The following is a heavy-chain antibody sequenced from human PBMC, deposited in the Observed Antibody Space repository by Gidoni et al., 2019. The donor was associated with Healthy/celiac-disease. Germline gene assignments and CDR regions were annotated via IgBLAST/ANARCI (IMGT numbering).Heavy chain of an antibody. V-gene: IGHV1-69*09. CDR2: IIPILGIA. J-gene: IGHJ4*02. CDR1: GGTFSSYA. CDR3: ARDGLGVGATTNPGYFDY. D-gene: IGHD1-26*01. Sequence: QVQLVQSGAEVKKPGSSVKVSCKASGGTFSSYAISWVRQAPGQGLEWMGRIIPILGIANYAQKFQGRVTITANKPTSTAYMELSSLRSEDTAVYYCARDGLGVGATTNPGYFDYWGQGTLVTVSS.